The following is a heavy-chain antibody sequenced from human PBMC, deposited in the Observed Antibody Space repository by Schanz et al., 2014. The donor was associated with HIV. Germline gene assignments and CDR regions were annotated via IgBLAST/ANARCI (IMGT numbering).Heavy chain of an antibody. V-gene: IGHV3-30*18. J-gene: IGHJ6*02. Sequence: QVQLVESGGGVVQPGRSLRLSCAASGFTFDNYGMHWVRQAPGKGLEWVAVISYDGRNKYYADSEKGRFTISRDNSKNTLNLRVNSLRAEDTAVYYCAKDRNYYDSKYIGKGNYYYYYGMDVWGQGTTVTVSS. CDR3: AKDRNYYDSKYIGKGNYYYYYGMDV. CDR2: ISYDGRNK. D-gene: IGHD3-22*01. CDR1: GFTFDNYG.